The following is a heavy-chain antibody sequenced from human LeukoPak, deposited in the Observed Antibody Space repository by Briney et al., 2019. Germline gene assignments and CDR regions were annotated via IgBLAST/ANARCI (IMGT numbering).Heavy chain of an antibody. Sequence: PGRSLRLSCAASGFTFSSYAMHWVRQAPGKGLEWVAVISYDGSNKYYADSVKGRFTISRDNSKNTLYLQMNSLRAEDTAVYYCATPGTSRDLNWFDPWGQGTLVTVSS. CDR2: ISYDGSNK. V-gene: IGHV3-30*04. D-gene: IGHD1/OR15-1a*01. CDR1: GFTFSSYA. J-gene: IGHJ5*02. CDR3: ATPGTSRDLNWFDP.